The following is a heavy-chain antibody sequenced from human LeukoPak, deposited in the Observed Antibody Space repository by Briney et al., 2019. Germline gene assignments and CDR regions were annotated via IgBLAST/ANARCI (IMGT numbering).Heavy chain of an antibody. D-gene: IGHD2-2*01. CDR2: IYTSGST. V-gene: IGHV4-4*09. CDR1: VGCISVYY. CDR3: ARLCSSTSCYYTDV. J-gene: IGHJ6*03. Sequence: LHALCLRWKGAVGCISVYYWSWILHPPGKGLEWIGYIYTSGSTNYNPSLKSRVTISVDTSKNQFSLKLSSVTAADTAVYYCARLCSSTSCYYTDVWGKGTTVTVSS.